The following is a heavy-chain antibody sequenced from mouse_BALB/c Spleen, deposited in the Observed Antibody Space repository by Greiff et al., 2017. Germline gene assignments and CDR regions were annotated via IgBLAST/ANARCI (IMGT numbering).Heavy chain of an antibody. CDR3: ARDGYDGFAY. J-gene: IGHJ3*01. Sequence: EVQVVESGGGLVKPGGSLKLSCAASGFTFSSYAMSWVRQTPEKRLEWVASISSGGSTYYPDSVKGRFTISRDNARNILYLQMSSLRSEDTAMYYCARDGYDGFAYWGQGTLVTVSA. V-gene: IGHV5-6-5*01. CDR2: ISSGGST. D-gene: IGHD2-2*01. CDR1: GFTFSSYA.